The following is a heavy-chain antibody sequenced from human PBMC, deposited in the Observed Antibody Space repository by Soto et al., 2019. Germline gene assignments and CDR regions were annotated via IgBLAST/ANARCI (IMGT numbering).Heavy chain of an antibody. CDR3: AKASGSWGSYRFDY. CDR1: GLSLNNYA. CDR2: ITASVDNT. Sequence: GGSLRFSCAASGLSLNNYAMSWLRQVPGKGLEWVSTITASVDNTYYADSVKGRYIISRDNSENTLYLQMNSLRADDTAVYYCAKASGSWGSYRFDYWGQGTLVTVSS. D-gene: IGHD3-16*01. J-gene: IGHJ4*02. V-gene: IGHV3-23*01.